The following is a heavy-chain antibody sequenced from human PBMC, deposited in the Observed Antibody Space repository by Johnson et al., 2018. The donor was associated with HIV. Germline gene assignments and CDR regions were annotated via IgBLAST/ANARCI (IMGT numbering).Heavy chain of an antibody. D-gene: IGHD6-19*01. V-gene: IGHV3-7*01. Sequence: EVQLVESGGGLVQPGGSLRLSCAASGFTFSSYWMSWVRQAPGKGLEWVANIKQDGSEKYYVDSVKGRFTISRDNAKNSLYLQMNSLRAEDTAVYYCARELIAVAGLDAFDIWGQGTMVTVSS. CDR2: IKQDGSEK. CDR3: ARELIAVAGLDAFDI. J-gene: IGHJ3*02. CDR1: GFTFSSYW.